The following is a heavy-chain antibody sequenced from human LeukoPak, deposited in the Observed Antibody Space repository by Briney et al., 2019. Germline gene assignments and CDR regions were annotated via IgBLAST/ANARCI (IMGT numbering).Heavy chain of an antibody. D-gene: IGHD3-9*01. CDR2: IYPGDSDT. J-gene: IGHJ3*02. CDR1: GYSFTSYW. CDR3: ARGLDYDILTGHDASAI. Sequence: GESLKISCKGSGYSFTSYWIGWVRQMPGKGLEWMGIIYPGDSDTRYSPSFQGQVTISADKSISTAYLQWSSLKASDTAMYYCARGLDYDILTGHDASAIWGQGTMVTVSS. V-gene: IGHV5-51*01.